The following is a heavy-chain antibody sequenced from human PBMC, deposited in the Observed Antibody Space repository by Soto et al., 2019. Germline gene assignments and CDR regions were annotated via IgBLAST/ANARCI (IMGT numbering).Heavy chain of an antibody. CDR3: ARGLRITMVRGVTYGMDV. Sequence: KSSETLSLTCTVSGGSISSYYWSWIRQPPGKGLEWIGYIYYSGNTNYNPSLKSRVTISVDTSKNQFSLKLSSVTAADTAVYYCARGLRITMVRGVTYGMDVWGQGTTVTVSS. V-gene: IGHV4-59*01. J-gene: IGHJ6*02. CDR1: GGSISSYY. D-gene: IGHD3-10*01. CDR2: IYYSGNT.